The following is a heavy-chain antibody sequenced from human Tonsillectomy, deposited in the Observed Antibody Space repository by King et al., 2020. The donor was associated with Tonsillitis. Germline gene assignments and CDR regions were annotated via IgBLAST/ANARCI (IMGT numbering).Heavy chain of an antibody. J-gene: IGHJ4*02. Sequence: VQLVETGGGLVQPGGSLRLSCAASGFTFNNNAMSWVRQAPGKGLEWVSAIGGSGHSTYYADPVKGRFTISRDNTKNTLYLQMNSLRAEDTAVYCCARDAGGVAGHYFDYWGQGNLVTVSS. V-gene: IGHV3-23*04. CDR3: ARDAGGVAGHYFDY. CDR2: IGGSGHST. D-gene: IGHD6-19*01. CDR1: GFTFNNNA.